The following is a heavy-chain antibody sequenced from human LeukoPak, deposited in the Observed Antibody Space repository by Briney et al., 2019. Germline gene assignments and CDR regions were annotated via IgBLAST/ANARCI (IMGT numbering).Heavy chain of an antibody. CDR3: AKHYMGSSYNHGLDC. D-gene: IGHD3-10*01. CDR1: GGSITNYY. V-gene: IGHV4-4*07. J-gene: IGHJ4*02. Sequence: SETLSLTCTVSGGSITNYYWSWIRQPAGKGLEWIGRIYTSGSTNYNPSLKSRVTISVDTSKNQFSLKLSSVTAADTALYYCAKHYMGSSYNHGLDCWGQGTLVTVSS. CDR2: IYTSGST.